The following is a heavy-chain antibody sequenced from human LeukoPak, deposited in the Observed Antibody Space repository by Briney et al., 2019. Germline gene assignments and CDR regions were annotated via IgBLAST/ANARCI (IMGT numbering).Heavy chain of an antibody. CDR3: ARDGGHPLSSYYRAY. J-gene: IGHJ4*02. D-gene: IGHD1-26*01. Sequence: GGSLRLSCAASGFSFGSYAMSWVRQAAGKGLEWVSEICGSVSGSGDCTHYADSVKGRFTISRDNSKNTVSLQMTSLRVEDTAVYFCARDGGHPLSSYYRAYWGQGTLAIVSS. CDR2: ICGSVSGSGDCT. V-gene: IGHV3-23*01. CDR1: GFSFGSYA.